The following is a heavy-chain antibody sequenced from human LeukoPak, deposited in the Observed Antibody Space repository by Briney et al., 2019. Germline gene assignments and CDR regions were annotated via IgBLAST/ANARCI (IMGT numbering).Heavy chain of an antibody. Sequence: QLGGSLRLSCAASGFTFSSYWMNWVRQAPGKGLLRVSRINSDGSTTNYADSVKGRFTISRDNAKNTLYLQMNSLRAEDTAVYYCARWGGYGDSGNWFDPWGQGTLVTVSS. J-gene: IGHJ5*02. CDR2: INSDGSTT. CDR3: ARWGGYGDSGNWFDP. V-gene: IGHV3-74*01. CDR1: GFTFSSYW. D-gene: IGHD4-17*01.